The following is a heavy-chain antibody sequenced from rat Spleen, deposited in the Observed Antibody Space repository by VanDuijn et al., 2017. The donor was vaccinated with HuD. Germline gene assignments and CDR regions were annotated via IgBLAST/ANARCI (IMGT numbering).Heavy chain of an antibody. V-gene: IGHV5-7*01. J-gene: IGHJ2*01. CDR1: GFTFSDHN. D-gene: IGHD1-6*01. CDR3: AREADRPFHFFDY. Sequence: EVQLVESGGGLVQPGRSLKLSCAVSGFTFSDHNMAWVRQAPKKGLEWVATISYDGSRTYYPDSVKGRFTISRDKAKRTLYRQMDSWRSEDTATYYCAREADRPFHFFDYWGQGVMVTVSS. CDR2: ISYDGSRT.